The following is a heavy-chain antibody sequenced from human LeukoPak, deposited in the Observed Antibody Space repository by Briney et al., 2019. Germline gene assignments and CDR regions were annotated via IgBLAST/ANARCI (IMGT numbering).Heavy chain of an antibody. CDR3: ARVRDAAY. CDR2: IKEDGSEK. Sequence: GGSLRLSCTASGFTFNSYSMNWVRQAPGKGLEWVANIKEDGSEKYYVDSVKGRFIISRDNAKNSLYLQMNSLRAEDTAVYYCARVRDAAYWGQGTLVTVSS. V-gene: IGHV3-7*01. CDR1: GFTFNSYS. D-gene: IGHD2-15*01. J-gene: IGHJ4*02.